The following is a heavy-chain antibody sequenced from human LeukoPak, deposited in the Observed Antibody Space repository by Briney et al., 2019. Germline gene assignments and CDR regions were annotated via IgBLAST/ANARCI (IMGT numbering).Heavy chain of an antibody. CDR3: ARVSKTMVRGVLDY. V-gene: IGHV4-39*07. J-gene: IGHJ4*02. CDR2: IYYSGST. CDR1: GGSISSSSYY. D-gene: IGHD3-10*01. Sequence: KPSETLSLTCTVSGGSISSSSYYWGWIRQPPGKGLEWIGSIYYSGSTYYNPSLKSRVTISVDTSKNQFSLKLSSVTAADTAVYYCARVSKTMVRGVLDYWGQGTLVTVSS.